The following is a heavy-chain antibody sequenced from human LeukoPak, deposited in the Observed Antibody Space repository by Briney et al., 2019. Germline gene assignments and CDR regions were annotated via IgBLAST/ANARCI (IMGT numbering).Heavy chain of an antibody. J-gene: IGHJ4*02. Sequence: GGSLRLSCAASGFTVSSNYMSWVRQAPGKGLEWVSVIYSGGSTYYADSVKGRFTISRDNSKNTLYLQMNSLRAEDTAVYYCARAPLRWSYFDYWGQGTLVTVSS. D-gene: IGHD4-23*01. CDR1: GFTVSSNY. CDR2: IYSGGST. V-gene: IGHV3-66*02. CDR3: ARAPLRWSYFDY.